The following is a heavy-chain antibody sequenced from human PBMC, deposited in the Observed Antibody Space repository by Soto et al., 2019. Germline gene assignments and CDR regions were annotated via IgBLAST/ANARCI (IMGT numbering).Heavy chain of an antibody. CDR3: ARGGSLYWYFDL. CDR1: GYTFTNYA. J-gene: IGHJ2*01. CDR2: INAGNGNT. D-gene: IGHD1-26*01. V-gene: IGHV1-3*01. Sequence: GASVKVSCKASGYTFTNYAMHWVRQAPGQRLEWMGWINAGNGNTKYPQKFQGRVTITRDTSASTAYMELSSLRSEDTAVYYCARGGSLYWYFDLWGRGTLVT.